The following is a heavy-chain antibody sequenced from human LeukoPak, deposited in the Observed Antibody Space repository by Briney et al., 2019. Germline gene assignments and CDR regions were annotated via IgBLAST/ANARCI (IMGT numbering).Heavy chain of an antibody. CDR1: GFTFSSYA. V-gene: IGHV3-30-3*01. D-gene: IGHD1-7*01. J-gene: IGHJ4*02. CDR3: AKDQNYYFDY. CDR2: ISYDGSNK. Sequence: GGSLRLSCAASGFTFSSYAMHWVRQAPGKGLEWVAVISYDGSNKYYADSVKGRFTISRDNSKNTLYLQMNSLRAEDTAVYYCAKDQNYYFDYWGQGTLVTVSS.